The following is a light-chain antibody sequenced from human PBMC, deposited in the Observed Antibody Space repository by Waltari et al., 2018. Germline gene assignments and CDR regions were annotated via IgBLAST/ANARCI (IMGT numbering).Light chain of an antibody. V-gene: IGKV1-5*03. Sequence: DIQMTQSPSTLSAAVGDRVTITCRASQSISSWLAWYQQKPGKAPKLLIYKASSLESGVPSRFSGSGSGTEFTLTISSLQPDDFATYYCQQYNSYPYTFGQGTKLEIK. J-gene: IGKJ2*01. CDR2: KAS. CDR1: QSISSW. CDR3: QQYNSYPYT.